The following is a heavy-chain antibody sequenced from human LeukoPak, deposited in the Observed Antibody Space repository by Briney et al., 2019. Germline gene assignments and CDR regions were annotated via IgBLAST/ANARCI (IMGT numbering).Heavy chain of an antibody. D-gene: IGHD3-22*01. J-gene: IGHJ4*02. CDR1: GGSISSSYYY. CDR2: IYYSGST. CDR3: ARTYDSSGYYSSWTFDY. Sequence: SETLSLTCTVSGGSISSSYYYWGWIRQPPGKGLEWIGSIYYSGSTYYNPSLRSRVTISVDTSKNQFSLKLSSVTAADTAVYYCARTYDSSGYYSSWTFDYWGQGTLVTVSS. V-gene: IGHV4-39*01.